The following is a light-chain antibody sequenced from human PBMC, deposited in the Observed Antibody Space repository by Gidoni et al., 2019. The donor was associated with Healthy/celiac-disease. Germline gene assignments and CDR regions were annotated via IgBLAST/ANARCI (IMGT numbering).Light chain of an antibody. CDR3: ASYTSRNTYV. V-gene: IGLV2-14*01. CDR2: EVS. J-gene: IGLJ1*01. CDR1: SSDVGGYNY. Sequence: QSALTQPASVSGSPGQSITISCTGTSSDVGGYNYVSWYQHHPGKVPKLMISEVSDRPSGVSNRFSGSKSGNTASLTISGLQAEDEADYYCASYTSRNTYVFGTGTKVTVL.